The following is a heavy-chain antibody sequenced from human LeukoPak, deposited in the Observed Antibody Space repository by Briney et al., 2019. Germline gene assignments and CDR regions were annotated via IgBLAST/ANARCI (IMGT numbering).Heavy chain of an antibody. V-gene: IGHV1-2*02. CDR3: ARDRGSYFSDAFDI. Sequence: ASVKVSCKASGYTFTSYYMHWVRQAPGQGLEWMGWINPNSGGTNYAQKFQGRVTMTRDTSISTAYIELSRLRSDDTAVYYCARDRGSYFSDAFDIWGQGTMVTVSS. CDR1: GYTFTSYY. CDR2: INPNSGGT. J-gene: IGHJ3*02. D-gene: IGHD1-26*01.